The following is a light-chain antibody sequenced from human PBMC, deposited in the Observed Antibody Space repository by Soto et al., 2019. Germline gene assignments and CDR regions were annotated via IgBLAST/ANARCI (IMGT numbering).Light chain of an antibody. V-gene: IGKV2-30*02. CDR1: QSFVHSDGNTY. Sequence: DVVLTQSPLSLPVTLGQPASISCRSSQSFVHSDGNTYLHWFQQRPGQSPRRLIYRVSTRDSGVPDRFSGGGSGTDFTLKISRVEAEDVGVYYCMEGPYWPNTFGQGTKLEIK. CDR2: RVS. J-gene: IGKJ2*01. CDR3: MEGPYWPNT.